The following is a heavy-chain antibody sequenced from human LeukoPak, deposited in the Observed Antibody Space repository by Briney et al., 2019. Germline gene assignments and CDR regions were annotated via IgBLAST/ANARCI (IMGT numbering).Heavy chain of an antibody. D-gene: IGHD6-19*01. CDR1: GYTFTGYY. CDR2: INPNSGGT. Sequence: GASVKVSCKASGYTFTGYYMHWVRQAPGQGLEWMGWINPNSGGTNYAQKLQGRVTMTTDTSTSTAYMELRSLRSDDTAVYYCARGHSSGWYAYFDYWGQGTLVTVSS. CDR3: ARGHSSGWYAYFDY. J-gene: IGHJ4*02. V-gene: IGHV1-2*02.